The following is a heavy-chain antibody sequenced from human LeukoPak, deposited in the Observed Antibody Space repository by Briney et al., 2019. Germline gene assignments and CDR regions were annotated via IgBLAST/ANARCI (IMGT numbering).Heavy chain of an antibody. J-gene: IGHJ6*03. D-gene: IGHD6-13*01. V-gene: IGHV4-34*01. Sequence: PSETLSLTCAVYGGSFSGYYWSWIRQPPGKGPEWIGEINHSGSTNYNPSLKSRVTISVDTSKNQFSLKLSSVTAADTAVYYCASLSSSWYYVDYYYYYMDVWGKGTTVTVSS. CDR3: ASLSSSWYYVDYYYYYMDV. CDR1: GGSFSGYY. CDR2: INHSGST.